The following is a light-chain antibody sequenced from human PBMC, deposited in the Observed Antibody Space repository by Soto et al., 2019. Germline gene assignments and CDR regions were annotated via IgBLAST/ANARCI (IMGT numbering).Light chain of an antibody. CDR2: GAS. Sequence: IVLTQSPGTLSLSPGERATLSCRAIETVAGSYLAWYQQKPGQAPRLLIHGASTRATGIADRFSGSGSGTDFTLTISRLEPEAFAVYYCQLYGTYHKTFGQGTKVDIK. V-gene: IGKV3-20*01. CDR1: ETVAGSY. CDR3: QLYGTYHKT. J-gene: IGKJ1*01.